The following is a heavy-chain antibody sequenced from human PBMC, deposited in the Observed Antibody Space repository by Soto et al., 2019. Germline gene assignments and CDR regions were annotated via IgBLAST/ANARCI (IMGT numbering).Heavy chain of an antibody. CDR1: GYTFTSYG. J-gene: IGHJ4*02. D-gene: IGHD3-10*01. Sequence: QVQLVQSGAEVKKPGASVKVSCKASGYTFTSYGISWVRQAPGQGLEWMGWISAYNGNTNYAQKLQGRVTMTTDTSTSTSYMELRSLRSDVTAVYYCARVCITMVRGVIRDIDYWGQGTLVTVSS. CDR2: ISAYNGNT. CDR3: ARVCITMVRGVIRDIDY. V-gene: IGHV1-18*04.